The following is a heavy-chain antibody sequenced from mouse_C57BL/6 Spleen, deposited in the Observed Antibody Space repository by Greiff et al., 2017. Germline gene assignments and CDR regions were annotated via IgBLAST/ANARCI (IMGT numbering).Heavy chain of an antibody. CDR3: TCTTGAY. J-gene: IGHJ2*01. Sequence: EVQLQESGAELVRPGASVKLSCTASGFNIKADSMHWVKQKPEQGLERIGWFDPENGDTAYASKFQGKATITADTSSNPAYLQLSSLTSEDTAVDYCTCTTGAYWGQGTPLTVSA. D-gene: IGHD2-14*01. CDR1: GFNIKADS. CDR2: FDPENGDT. V-gene: IGHV14-4*01.